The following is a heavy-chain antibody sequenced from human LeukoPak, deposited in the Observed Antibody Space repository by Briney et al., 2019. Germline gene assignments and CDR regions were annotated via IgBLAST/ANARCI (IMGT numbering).Heavy chain of an antibody. V-gene: IGHV4-39*01. CDR1: GGSISSSYYY. CDR3: ARLPYSSSPSDAFDI. Sequence: SETQSLTCTVSGGSISSSYYYWGWIRQPPGKGLEWIGSIYYSGSTYYSPSLKSRVSLSVDTSKNQFSLKLSSVTAADTAVYYCARLPYSSSPSDAFDIWGQGTMVTVSS. D-gene: IGHD6-6*01. J-gene: IGHJ3*02. CDR2: IYYSGST.